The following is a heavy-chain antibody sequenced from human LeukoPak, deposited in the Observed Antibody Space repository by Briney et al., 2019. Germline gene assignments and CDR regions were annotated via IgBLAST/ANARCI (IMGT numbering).Heavy chain of an antibody. Sequence: PGGSLRLSCAASGFTFSESWMTWVRQGPGQGLEWVAHINHEGGGIQYVDSVKGRFTISRDNAKSSVYLQMNSLRAEDTAIYHCATYINWVAGDVWGQGTTVIVSS. CDR3: ATYINWVAGDV. CDR1: GFTFSESW. J-gene: IGHJ6*02. CDR2: INHEGGGI. V-gene: IGHV3-7*01. D-gene: IGHD1-1*01.